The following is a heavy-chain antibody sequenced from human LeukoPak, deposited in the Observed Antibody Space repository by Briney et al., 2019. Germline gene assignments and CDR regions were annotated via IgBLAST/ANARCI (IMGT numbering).Heavy chain of an antibody. D-gene: IGHD2-2*01. CDR1: GYTFTSYD. CDR2: MNPNSGNT. CDR3: AREGVVPAAMTGVPLYYYYYYMDV. Sequence: ASVKVSCKASGYTFTSYDINWVRQATGQGLEWMGWMNPNSGNTGKAQKFQGRVTITRNTSISTAYMELSSLRSEDTAVYYCAREGVVPAAMTGVPLYYYYYYMDVWGKGTTVTVSS. J-gene: IGHJ6*03. V-gene: IGHV1-8*03.